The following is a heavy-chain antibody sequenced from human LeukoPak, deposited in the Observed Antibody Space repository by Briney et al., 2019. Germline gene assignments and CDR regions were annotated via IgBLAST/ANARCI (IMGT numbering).Heavy chain of an antibody. D-gene: IGHD1-26*01. J-gene: IGHJ5*02. Sequence: GSLRLSCAASGFTFSGSAIHWFRQSSGKGLEWVGQIDKKDKGYATATAYAASVKGRFTISRDDSINTAYLQMKSLKTEDTALYYCTRDSGIYNWFDPWGPGTLVTVSS. V-gene: IGHV3-73*01. CDR2: IDKKDKGYATAT. CDR3: TRDSGIYNWFDP. CDR1: GFTFSGSA.